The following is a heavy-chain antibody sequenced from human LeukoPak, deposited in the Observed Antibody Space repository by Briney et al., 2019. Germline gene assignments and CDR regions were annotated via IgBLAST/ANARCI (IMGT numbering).Heavy chain of an antibody. J-gene: IGHJ4*02. V-gene: IGHV4-38-2*02. CDR2: IYHSGKT. CDR3: AREGYYDFWTPAYYFDG. CDR1: GYSIRGGYY. D-gene: IGHD3-3*01. Sequence: PSETLSLTRSVSGYSIRGGYYWGWTRQPPGKGLEWIGSIYHSGKTYYYPYLGGRVAISVDTSNSQISLRLSSVIAADTAVYYCAREGYYDFWTPAYYFDGWGQGTLVTVSS.